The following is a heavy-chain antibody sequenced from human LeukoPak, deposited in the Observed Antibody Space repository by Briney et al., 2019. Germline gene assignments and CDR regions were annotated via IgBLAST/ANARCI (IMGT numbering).Heavy chain of an antibody. CDR2: MNPNSGNT. J-gene: IGHJ5*02. V-gene: IGHV1-8*01. CDR3: ARGPAGRGYCSSTSRTRGNWFDP. Sequence: ASVKVSCKASGYTFTSYDINWVRQATGQGLEWMGWMNPNSGNTGYAQKFQGRVTMTRNTSISTAYMELSSLRSEDTAVYYCARGPAGRGYCSSTSRTRGNWFDPWGRGTLVTVSS. D-gene: IGHD2-2*01. CDR1: GYTFTSYD.